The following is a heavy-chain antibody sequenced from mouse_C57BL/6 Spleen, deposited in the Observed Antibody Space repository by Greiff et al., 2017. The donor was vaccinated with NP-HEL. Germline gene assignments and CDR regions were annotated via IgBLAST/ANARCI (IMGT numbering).Heavy chain of an antibody. D-gene: IGHD1-1*01. CDR2: IDPEDGET. V-gene: IGHV14-2*01. CDR1: GFNIKDYY. J-gene: IGHJ4*01. CDR3: ARSRSNYYGSSPHYYAMDY. Sequence: EVQLVESGAELVKPGASVKLSCTASGFNIKDYYMHWVKQRTEQGLEWIGRIDPEDGETKYAPKFQGKATITADTSSNTAYLQLSSLTSEDTAVYYCARSRSNYYGSSPHYYAMDYWGQGTSVTVSS.